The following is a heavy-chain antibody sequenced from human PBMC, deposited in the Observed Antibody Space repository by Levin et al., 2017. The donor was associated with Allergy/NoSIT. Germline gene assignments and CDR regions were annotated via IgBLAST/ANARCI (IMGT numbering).Heavy chain of an antibody. Sequence: QTGGSLRLSCAVSGISFSDYGFHWVRQAPGKGLEWVAISSNDGNNQYYADSVKGRFTVSRDKSKNTLNLQMNNLRPDDTAVYYCAKGGSFDSWGQGTLVAVSS. CDR1: GISFSDYG. CDR2: SSNDGNNQ. V-gene: IGHV3-30*18. D-gene: IGHD3-10*01. J-gene: IGHJ4*02. CDR3: AKGGSFDS.